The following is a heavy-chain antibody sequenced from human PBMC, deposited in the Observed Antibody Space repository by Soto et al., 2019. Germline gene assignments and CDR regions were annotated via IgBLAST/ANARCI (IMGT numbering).Heavy chain of an antibody. D-gene: IGHD1-1*01. CDR3: AKDIEAGALWNERLFDY. J-gene: IGHJ4*02. CDR2: ISWNSGSI. V-gene: IGHV3-9*01. CDR1: GFTFDDYA. Sequence: GGSLRLSCAASGFTFDDYAMHWVRQAPGKGLEWVSGISWNSGSIGYADSVKGRFTISRDNAKNSLYLQMNSLRAEDTALYYCAKDIEAGALWNERLFDYWGQGTLVTVSS.